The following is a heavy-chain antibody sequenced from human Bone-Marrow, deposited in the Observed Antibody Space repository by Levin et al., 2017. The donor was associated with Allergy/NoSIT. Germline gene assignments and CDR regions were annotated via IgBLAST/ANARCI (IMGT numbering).Heavy chain of an antibody. CDR2: ISSSGSDM. CDR1: GFTFRIYS. V-gene: IGHV3-21*01. Sequence: GGSLRLSCTVSGFTFRIYSINWVRQAPGKGLEWVSSISSSGSDMYYVDSVKGRFTISRDNAKNSLTLQMNSPRAEDTAVYYCARGIIGDVRVAHKEAFDIWGQGTMVSVSS. J-gene: IGHJ3*02. D-gene: IGHD2-8*02. CDR3: ARGIIGDVRVAHKEAFDI.